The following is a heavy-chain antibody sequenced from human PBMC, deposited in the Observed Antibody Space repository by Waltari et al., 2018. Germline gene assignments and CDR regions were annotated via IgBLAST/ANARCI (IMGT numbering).Heavy chain of an antibody. D-gene: IGHD7-27*01. Sequence: EVQLVESGGGLVQPGGSLRLSCVASGFIFSNYQMNWVRQAPGKGLEWVSVIRSGGSTIYADSVKGRFTISRDNAENSLYLQMNSLRVEDTAIYYCATDLPGDRDFDFWGQGTLVTVSS. CDR2: IRSGGSTI. CDR3: ATDLPGDRDFDF. CDR1: GFIFSNYQ. V-gene: IGHV3-48*03. J-gene: IGHJ4*02.